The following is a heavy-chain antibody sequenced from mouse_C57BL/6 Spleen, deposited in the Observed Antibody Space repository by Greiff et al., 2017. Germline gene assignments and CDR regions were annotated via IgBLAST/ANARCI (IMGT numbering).Heavy chain of an antibody. CDR1: GYTFTSYW. V-gene: IGHV1-55*01. CDR3: ARLYYYGSSYDWYFDV. J-gene: IGHJ1*03. CDR2: IYPGSGST. D-gene: IGHD1-1*01. Sequence: QVQLQQSGAELVKPGASVKLSCKASGYTFTSYWITWVKQRPGQGLEWIGDIYPGSGSTNYNEKFKSKATLTVDTSSSTAYMQLSSLTSEDSAVYYCARLYYYGSSYDWYFDVWGTGTTVTVSS.